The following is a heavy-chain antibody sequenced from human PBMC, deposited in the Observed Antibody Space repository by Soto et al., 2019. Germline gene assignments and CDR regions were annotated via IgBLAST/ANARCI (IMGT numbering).Heavy chain of an antibody. D-gene: IGHD2-2*01. J-gene: IGHJ4*02. Sequence: VQLVESGGGLVKPGGSLRLSCAASGFTFSSYSMNWVRQAPGKGLEWVSSISSSSSYIYYADSVKGRFTISRDNAKNSLYLQMNSLRAEDTAVYYCARASQVVPAPFDYWGQGTLVTVSS. CDR2: ISSSSSYI. CDR1: GFTFSSYS. V-gene: IGHV3-21*01. CDR3: ARASQVVPAPFDY.